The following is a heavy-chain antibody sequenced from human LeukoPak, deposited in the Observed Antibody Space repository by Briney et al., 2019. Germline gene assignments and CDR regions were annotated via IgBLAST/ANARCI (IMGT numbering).Heavy chain of an antibody. CDR1: GGTFSSYA. CDR2: IIPIFGTA. J-gene: IGHJ4*02. CDR3: ARAHCSGGSCYTHYFDY. D-gene: IGHD2-15*01. V-gene: IGHV1-69*01. Sequence: SSAKVSCKASGGTFSSYAISWVRQAPGQGLEWIGGIIPIFGTANYAQKFQGRVTITADESTSTAYMELSSLRSEDTAVYYCARAHCSGGSCYTHYFDYWGQGTLVTVSS.